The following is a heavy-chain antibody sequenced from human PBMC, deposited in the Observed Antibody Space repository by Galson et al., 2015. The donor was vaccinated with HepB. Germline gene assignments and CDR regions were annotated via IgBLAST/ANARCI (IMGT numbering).Heavy chain of an antibody. J-gene: IGHJ6*02. CDR1: RFTFTRYA. V-gene: IGHV3-30*18. CDR2: ISNDGSKE. CDR3: AKEANAMDV. Sequence: SLRLSCAASRFTFTRYAMHWVRQAPGKGLEWVALISNDGSKEYYAESVKGRFTISRDESKNTLYLQMNSLSAEDTALYYCAKEANAMDVWGQGTTVTVSS.